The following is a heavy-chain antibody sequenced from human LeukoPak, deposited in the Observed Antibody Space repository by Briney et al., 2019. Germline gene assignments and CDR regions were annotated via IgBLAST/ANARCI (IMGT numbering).Heavy chain of an antibody. CDR3: ASIDHGDTVVVPAAPFHDY. J-gene: IGHJ4*02. CDR2: INPNSGGT. Sequence: ASVKVSCKAPGYTFTGYYMHWVRQAPGQGLEWMGWINPNSGGTNYAQKFQGRVTMTRDTSISTAYMELSRLRSDDTAVYYCASIDHGDTVVVPAAPFHDYWGQGTLVTVSS. CDR1: GYTFTGYY. V-gene: IGHV1-2*02. D-gene: IGHD2-2*01.